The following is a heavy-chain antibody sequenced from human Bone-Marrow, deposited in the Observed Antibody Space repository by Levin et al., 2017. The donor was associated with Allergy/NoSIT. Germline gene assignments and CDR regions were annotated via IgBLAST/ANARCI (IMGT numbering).Heavy chain of an antibody. CDR2: INTDNGQT. V-gene: IGHV1-3*04. Sequence: GESLKISCKAFGYTFTTFGIHWVRQAPGQRPEWMGWINTDNGQTGYSQKFRGRLTITWTTSASTAYMELSRLTSEDTAVYYCARDVVDVAAGFDYWGQGTLVTVSS. D-gene: IGHD5-12*01. CDR3: ARDVVDVAAGFDY. CDR1: GYTFTTFG. J-gene: IGHJ4*02.